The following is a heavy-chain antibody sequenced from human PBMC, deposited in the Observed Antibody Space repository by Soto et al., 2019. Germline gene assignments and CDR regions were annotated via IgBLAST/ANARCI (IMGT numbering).Heavy chain of an antibody. CDR1: GFTFSSYA. D-gene: IGHD1-26*01. Sequence: GGSLRLSCAASGFTFSSYAMHWVRQAPGKGLEWVAVISYDGSNKYYADSVKGRFTISRDNSKNTLYLQMNSLRAEDTAVYYCAREQSHNSGSYYGAFDIWGQGTMVTVSS. CDR3: AREQSHNSGSYYGAFDI. J-gene: IGHJ3*02. V-gene: IGHV3-30*04. CDR2: ISYDGSNK.